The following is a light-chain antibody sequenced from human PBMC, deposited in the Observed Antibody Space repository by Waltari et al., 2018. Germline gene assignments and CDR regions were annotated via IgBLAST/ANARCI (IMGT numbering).Light chain of an antibody. CDR2: WAS. CDR3: QQYYGTPIT. CDR1: QSLLSRSNNNGF. Sequence: DIVMTQSPDSLAVSLGQRATIHCKSSQSLLSRSNNNGFLIWYQQKPGQPPKVLFYWASARESGVPDRFSGSGSGTDFTLTISSLQAEDVAVYYCQQYYGTPITFGQGTRLEIK. J-gene: IGKJ5*01. V-gene: IGKV4-1*01.